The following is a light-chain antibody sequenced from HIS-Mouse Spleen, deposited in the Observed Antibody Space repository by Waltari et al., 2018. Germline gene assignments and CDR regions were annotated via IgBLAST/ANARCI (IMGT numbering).Light chain of an antibody. CDR2: WAS. V-gene: IGKV4-1*01. CDR3: QQYYSTPYT. CDR1: QSVLYNSHNQNN. J-gene: IGKJ2*01. Sequence: DIVMTQSPDSLAVSLGERATINCKSSQSVLYNSHNQNNLAWYQKKPGQPPKRLIYWASTRESGVPDRFGGSGSGTDFTLTISSLQAEDVAVYYCQQYYSTPYTFGQGTKLEIK.